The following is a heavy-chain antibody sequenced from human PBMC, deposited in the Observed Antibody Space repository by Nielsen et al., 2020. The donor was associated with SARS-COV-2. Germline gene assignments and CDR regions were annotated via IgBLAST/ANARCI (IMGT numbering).Heavy chain of an antibody. D-gene: IGHD2-2*01. CDR3: ASLLGYCSSTSCKESDY. Sequence: GGSLRLSCAASGFTFSSYWMSWVRQAPGKGLEWVANIKQDGSEKYYVDSVKGRFTISRDNAKNSLYLQMNSLRAEDTAVYYCASLLGYCSSTSCKESDYWGQGTLVTVSS. CDR2: IKQDGSEK. J-gene: IGHJ4*02. V-gene: IGHV3-7*01. CDR1: GFTFSSYW.